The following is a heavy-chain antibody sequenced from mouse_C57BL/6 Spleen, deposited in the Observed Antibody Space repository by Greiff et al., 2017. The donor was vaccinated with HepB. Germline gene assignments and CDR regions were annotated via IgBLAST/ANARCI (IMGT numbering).Heavy chain of an antibody. CDR1: GYAFSSSW. Sequence: VHLVESGPELVKPGASVKISCKASGYAFSSSWMNWVKQRPGKGLEWIGRIYPGDGDTNYNGKFKGKATLTADKSSSTAYMQLSSLTSEDSAVYFCARGDYDYDGGAWFAYWGQGTLVTVSA. CDR2: IYPGDGDT. J-gene: IGHJ3*01. V-gene: IGHV1-82*01. D-gene: IGHD2-4*01. CDR3: ARGDYDYDGGAWFAY.